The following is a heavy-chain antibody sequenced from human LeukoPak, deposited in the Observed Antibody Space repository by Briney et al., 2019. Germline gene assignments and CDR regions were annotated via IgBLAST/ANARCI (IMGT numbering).Heavy chain of an antibody. CDR3: ARGGRRTPLTYSSRIIEWFDP. D-gene: IGHD6-13*01. J-gene: IGHJ5*02. CDR2: INHSGSV. V-gene: IGHV4-34*01. CDR1: DGSFSGYY. Sequence: SETLSLTCAVYDGSFSGYYCSWIRQPPGKGLQWIGEINHSGSVNYNPSLKSRVTILFDTSKNQFSLNLSSVTAADTAVYYCARGGRRTPLTYSSRIIEWFDPWGQGTLVTVSS.